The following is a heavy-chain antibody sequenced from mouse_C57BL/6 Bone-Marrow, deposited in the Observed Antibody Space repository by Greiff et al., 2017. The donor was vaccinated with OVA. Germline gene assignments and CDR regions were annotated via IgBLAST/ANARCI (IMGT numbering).Heavy chain of an antibody. J-gene: IGHJ1*03. D-gene: IGHD2-1*01. CDR2: INPYNGDT. V-gene: IGHV1-20*01. Sequence: VQLQQSGPELVKPGDSVKISCKASGYSFTGYFMNWVMQSHGKSLEWIGRINPYNGDTFYNQKFKGKATLTVDKSSSTAHMELRSLTSEDSAVYYCARRYYGNYDWYFDVWGTGTTVTVSS. CDR3: ARRYYGNYDWYFDV. CDR1: GYSFTGYF.